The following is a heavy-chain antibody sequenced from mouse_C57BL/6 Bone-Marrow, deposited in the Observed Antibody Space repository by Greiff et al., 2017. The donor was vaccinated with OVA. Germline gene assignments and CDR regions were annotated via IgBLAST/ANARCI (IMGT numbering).Heavy chain of an antibody. CDR3: ARAYYYGSSYDWYFDV. CDR1: GYTFTSYW. J-gene: IGHJ1*03. Sequence: VQLQQPGAELVKPGASVKLSCKASGYTFTSYWMHRVKQRPGQGLEWIGMIHPNSGSTNYNEKFKSKATLTVDKSSSTAYMQLSSLTSEDSAVYYCARAYYYGSSYDWYFDVWGTGTTVTVSS. V-gene: IGHV1-64*01. CDR2: IHPNSGST. D-gene: IGHD1-1*01.